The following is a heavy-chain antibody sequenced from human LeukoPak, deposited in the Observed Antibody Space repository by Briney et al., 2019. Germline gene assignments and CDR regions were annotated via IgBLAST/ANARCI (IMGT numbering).Heavy chain of an antibody. Sequence: PGGSLRLSCAASGFTFSDYYMSWIRQAPGKGLEWVPYISSSGSTIYYADSVKGRFTISRDNAKNSLYLQMNSLRAEDTAVYYCARDRDIGSHIVVVTANNWFDPWGQGTLVTVSS. CDR1: GFTFSDYY. D-gene: IGHD2-21*02. CDR2: ISSSGSTI. J-gene: IGHJ5*02. CDR3: ARDRDIGSHIVVVTANNWFDP. V-gene: IGHV3-11*01.